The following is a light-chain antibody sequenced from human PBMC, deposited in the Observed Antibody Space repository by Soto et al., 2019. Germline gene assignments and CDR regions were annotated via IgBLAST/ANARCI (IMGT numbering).Light chain of an antibody. CDR2: GAS. CDR1: QSVSSNY. Sequence: EIVLTQPPGTLSLSPGERATLSCRASQSVSSNYLAWYQQRPGQAPRLLIFGASYRAAGIPDRFSGSGSGTDFILTISRLEPEDFAVYYCQHYGSSPPEFTFGPGTKVDSK. CDR3: QHYGSSPPEFT. V-gene: IGKV3-20*01. J-gene: IGKJ3*01.